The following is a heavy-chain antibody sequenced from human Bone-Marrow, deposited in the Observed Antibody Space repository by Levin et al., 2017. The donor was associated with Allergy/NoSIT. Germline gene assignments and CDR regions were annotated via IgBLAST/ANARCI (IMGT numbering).Heavy chain of an antibody. CDR1: GFTFSSYA. CDR3: ARGIWNRDYYVDV. Sequence: GGSLRLSCAASGFTFSSYAMHWVRQAPGKGLGWVAFISNDGNNNYYADSVKGRFTISRDNSKNTLFLQMNSLRPEDTAVYYCARGIWNRDYYVDVWGKGTTVTVSS. J-gene: IGHJ6*03. CDR2: ISNDGNNN. V-gene: IGHV3-30-3*01. D-gene: IGHD1-1*01.